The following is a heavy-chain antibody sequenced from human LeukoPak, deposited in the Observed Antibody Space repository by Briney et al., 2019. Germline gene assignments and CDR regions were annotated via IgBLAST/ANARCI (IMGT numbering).Heavy chain of an antibody. CDR2: INSDGSSR. D-gene: IGHD5-12*01. J-gene: IGHJ4*02. CDR3: AREDYSGYDFYDY. CDR1: GFTFSSYW. V-gene: IGHV3-74*01. Sequence: GGSLRLSCAASGFTFSSYWMHWVRQAPGKGLVWVSLINSDGSSRNYADSVKGRFTISRDDAKNTLYLQMNSLRVEDTAVYYCAREDYSGYDFYDYWGQGSLVTVSS.